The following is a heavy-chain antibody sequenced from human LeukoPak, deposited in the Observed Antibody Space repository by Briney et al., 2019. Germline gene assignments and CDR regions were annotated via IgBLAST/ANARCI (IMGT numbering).Heavy chain of an antibody. CDR3: AELGITMIGGV. Sequence: QSGGSLRLSCAASGFTFSSYEMNWVRQAPGKGPEWVSYISSGGSTIYYADSVKGRFTISRDNAKNSLYLQMNSLRAEDTAVYYCAELGITMIGGVWGKGTTVTISS. J-gene: IGHJ6*04. CDR2: ISSGGSTI. V-gene: IGHV3-48*03. CDR1: GFTFSSYE. D-gene: IGHD3-10*02.